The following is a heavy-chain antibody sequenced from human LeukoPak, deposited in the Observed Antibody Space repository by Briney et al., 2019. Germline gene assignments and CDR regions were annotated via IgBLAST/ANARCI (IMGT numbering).Heavy chain of an antibody. J-gene: IGHJ4*02. D-gene: IGHD4/OR15-4a*01. CDR3: AKGDPNGYYFDY. V-gene: IGHV3-30*18. Sequence: GRSLRLSCAASGFTFSSYGMHWVRQAPGKGLEWVAVISYDGSNKYYADSVKGRFTISRDNSKNTLYLQMNSLRAEDTAVYYCAKGDPNGYYFDYWGQGTLVTVSS. CDR2: ISYDGSNK. CDR1: GFTFSSYG.